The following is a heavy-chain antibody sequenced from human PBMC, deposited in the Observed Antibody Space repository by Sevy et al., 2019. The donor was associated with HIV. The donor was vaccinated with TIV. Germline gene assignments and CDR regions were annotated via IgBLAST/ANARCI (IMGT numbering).Heavy chain of an antibody. CDR3: AKESPASYYYGSGTYPEG. J-gene: IGHJ4*02. V-gene: IGHV3-23*01. CDR2: ISGSGGST. CDR1: GFTFSSYA. D-gene: IGHD3-10*01. Sequence: GGSLRLSCAASGFTFSSYAMSWVRQAPGKGLEWLSGISGSGGSTYYADSVKGRFTISRDNSKNTLYLQMNSLRAEDTAVYYCAKESPASYYYGSGTYPEGWGQGTLVTVSS.